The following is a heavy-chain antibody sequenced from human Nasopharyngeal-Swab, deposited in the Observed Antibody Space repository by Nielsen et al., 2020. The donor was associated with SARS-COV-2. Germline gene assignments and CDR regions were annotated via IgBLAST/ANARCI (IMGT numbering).Heavy chain of an antibody. CDR1: GFTFSSYG. CDR3: AKDGGAAAGTRWFDP. D-gene: IGHD6-13*01. CDR2: ILYDGSNK. V-gene: IGHV3-30*18. J-gene: IGHJ5*02. Sequence: GESLKISCAASGFTFSSYGMHWVRQAPGKGLEWVAVILYDGSNKYYADSVKGRFTISRENSKNTLYLQMNSLRAEDTAVYYCAKDGGAAAGTRWFDPWGQGTLVTVSS.